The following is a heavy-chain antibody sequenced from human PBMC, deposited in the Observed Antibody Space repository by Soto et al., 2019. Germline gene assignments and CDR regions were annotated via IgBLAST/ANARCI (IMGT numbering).Heavy chain of an antibody. CDR2: IYSGETT. Sequence: PGGSLRLSCAASGFNVNSDYMNWVRQTPGKGLEWVASIYSGETTYYADSARGRFTISSDKSKNTLYYQLISLRIADTAVYYCTRDGRGLGRLSLFEYWGQGVLVTVSS. J-gene: IGHJ4*02. CDR1: GFNVNSDY. D-gene: IGHD2-21*02. CDR3: TRDGRGLGRLSLFEY. V-gene: IGHV3-53*01.